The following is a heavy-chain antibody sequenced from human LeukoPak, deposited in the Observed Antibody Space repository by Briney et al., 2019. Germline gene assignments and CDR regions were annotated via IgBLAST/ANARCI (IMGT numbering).Heavy chain of an antibody. J-gene: IGHJ3*02. CDR3: ARQPEMVYAIQDAFDI. D-gene: IGHD2-8*01. V-gene: IGHV5-51*01. CDR2: IYPGDSDT. CDR1: GYSFTSYW. Sequence: GESLKISCKGSGYSFTSYWIGWVRQMPGKGLEWMGIIYPGDSDTRYSPSFQGQVTISADKSISTAYLQWSSLKASDTAMYYCARQPEMVYAIQDAFDIWGQGTMVTVSS.